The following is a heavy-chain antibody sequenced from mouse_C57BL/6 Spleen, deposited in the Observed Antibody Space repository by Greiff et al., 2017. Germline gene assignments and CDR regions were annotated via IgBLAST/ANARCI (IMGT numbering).Heavy chain of an antibody. J-gene: IGHJ4*01. Sequence: EVQLQPSGPELVKPGASVKMSCQASGYPFTDYNMPWVKQSHGKSLEWIGYINPNNGGTSYNQKFKGKATSTVNKSSSTAYMELRSLTSEDSAVYYCAISLYYAMDYWGQGTSVTVSS. CDR1: GYPFTDYN. V-gene: IGHV1-22*01. CDR3: AISLYYAMDY. CDR2: INPNNGGT.